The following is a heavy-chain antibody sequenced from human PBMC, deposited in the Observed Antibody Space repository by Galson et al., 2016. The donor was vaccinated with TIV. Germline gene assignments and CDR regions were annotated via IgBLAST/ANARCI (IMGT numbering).Heavy chain of an antibody. CDR3: ARGSQPFYTHYYSMDV. V-gene: IGHV3-11*01. Sequence: SLRLSCAASGFSFSDYFMTWIRQPPGKGLEWVSYISTSGSTTWDADSVEGRFSVSRDNGKGSLFLQLNSLRADDTAVYYCARGSQPFYTHYYSMDVGGQGTTVIVSS. D-gene: IGHD3-16*01. J-gene: IGHJ6*02. CDR1: GFSFSDYF. CDR2: ISTSGSTT.